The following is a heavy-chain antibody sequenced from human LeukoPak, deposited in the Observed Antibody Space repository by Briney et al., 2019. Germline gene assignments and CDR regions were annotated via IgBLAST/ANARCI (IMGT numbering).Heavy chain of an antibody. Sequence: PGGSLRLSCAASGFTFDDYAMHWVRQAPGKGLEWVSGISWNSGSIGYADSVKGRFTISRDNAKNSLYLRMNSLRAEDTALYYCAKDYYYDSSGYFDYWGQGTLVTVSS. J-gene: IGHJ4*02. CDR3: AKDYYYDSSGYFDY. V-gene: IGHV3-9*01. CDR1: GFTFDDYA. CDR2: ISWNSGSI. D-gene: IGHD3-22*01.